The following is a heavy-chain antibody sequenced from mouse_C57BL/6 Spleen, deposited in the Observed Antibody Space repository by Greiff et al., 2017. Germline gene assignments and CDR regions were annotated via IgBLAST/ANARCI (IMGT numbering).Heavy chain of an antibody. V-gene: IGHV2-5*01. D-gene: IGHD1-1*01. CDR3: AKNWGGSSYWYFDV. J-gene: IGHJ1*03. CDR1: GFSLTSYG. Sequence: VKLVESGPGLVQPSQSLSITCTVSGFSLTSYGVHWVRQSPGQGLEWLGVIWRGGSTDYNAAFMSRLSITKDNSKSQVFFKMNSLQADDTAIYYCAKNWGGSSYWYFDVWGTGTTVTVSS. CDR2: IWRGGST.